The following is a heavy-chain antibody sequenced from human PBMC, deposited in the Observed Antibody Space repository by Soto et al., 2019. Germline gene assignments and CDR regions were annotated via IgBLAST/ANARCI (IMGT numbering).Heavy chain of an antibody. J-gene: IGHJ4*02. CDR1: GGSFSGYY. Sequence: PSETLSLTCAVYGGSFSGYYWSWIRQPPGKGLEWIGEINHSGSTNYNPSLKSRVTISVDTSKNQFSLKLSSVTAADTAVYYCARGWDYGDSTRERTRSNVGFDYWGQGTRVTVSS. D-gene: IGHD4-17*01. CDR3: ARGWDYGDSTRERTRSNVGFDY. V-gene: IGHV4-34*01. CDR2: INHSGST.